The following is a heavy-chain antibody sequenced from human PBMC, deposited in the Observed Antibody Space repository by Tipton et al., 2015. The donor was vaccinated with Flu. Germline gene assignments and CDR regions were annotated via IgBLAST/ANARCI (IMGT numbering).Heavy chain of an antibody. D-gene: IGHD3-10*01. CDR1: GFTFSSYA. Sequence: SLRLSCAASGFTFSSYAMHWVRQAPGKGLEWVAVISYDGSNKYYADSVKGRFTISRDNSKNTLYLQMNSLRAEDTAVYYCASLWFGELLPSQEFDYWGQGTLVTVSS. V-gene: IGHV3-30*04. CDR2: ISYDGSNK. J-gene: IGHJ4*02. CDR3: ASLWFGELLPSQEFDY.